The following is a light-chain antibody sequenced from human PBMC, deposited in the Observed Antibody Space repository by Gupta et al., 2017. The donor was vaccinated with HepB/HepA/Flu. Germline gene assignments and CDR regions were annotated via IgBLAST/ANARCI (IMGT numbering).Light chain of an antibody. CDR1: QTGLHNSNNKNY. CDR2: WAS. J-gene: IGKJ3*01. V-gene: IGKV4-1*01. CDR3: QQEDSIPFT. Sequence: DIVMTQSPDSLPVSLGERATVNCPSSQTGLHNSNNKNYLAWYQQKPGQPPKLLIFWASTREYGVPDSFSGRGSGTDFTLTISSRQPEDVAVYYCQQEDSIPFTFGHGTKVDIK.